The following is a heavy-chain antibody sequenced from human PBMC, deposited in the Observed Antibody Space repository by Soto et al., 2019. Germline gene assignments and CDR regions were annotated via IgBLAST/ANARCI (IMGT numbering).Heavy chain of an antibody. J-gene: IGHJ4*02. Sequence: EVQLLESGGGLVQPGGSLRLSCVTSGFTFSSCTMNWVRQAPGQGLEWVSSVRRSGAYYADSVKGRFTISRDNSRSTLYLQMDSLRAEDTAVYFCANVLTDDNGWYHFDSWGQGTLVTVSS. D-gene: IGHD6-19*01. CDR1: GFTFSSCT. CDR2: VRRSGA. CDR3: ANVLTDDNGWYHFDS. V-gene: IGHV3-23*01.